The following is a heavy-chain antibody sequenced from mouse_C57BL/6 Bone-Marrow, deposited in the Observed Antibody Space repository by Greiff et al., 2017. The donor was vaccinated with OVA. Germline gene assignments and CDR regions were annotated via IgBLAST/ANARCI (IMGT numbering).Heavy chain of an antibody. J-gene: IGHJ4*01. D-gene: IGHD1-1*01. CDR2: IDPSDSYT. V-gene: IGHV1-69*01. CDR3: ARSDYYGSSLEAMDY. Sequence: VQLQQSGAELVMPGASVKLSCKASGYTFTSYWMHWVKQRPGQGLEWIGEIDPSDSYTNYNQKFKGKSTLTVDKSSSTAYMQLSSLTSEDSAVYYCARSDYYGSSLEAMDYWGQGTSVTVSS. CDR1: GYTFTSYW.